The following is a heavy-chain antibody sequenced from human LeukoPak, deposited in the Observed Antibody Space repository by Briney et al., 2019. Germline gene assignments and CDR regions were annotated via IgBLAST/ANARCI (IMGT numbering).Heavy chain of an antibody. J-gene: IGHJ6*03. CDR3: AKGSKAVVFTRDHYMDV. Sequence: GGSLRLSCAASGFTFSSYGMHWVRQAPGKGLEWVAVISYDGSNKYYADSVKGRFTISRDNSKSTLYLQMNSLRAEDTAVYYCAKGSKAVVFTRDHYMDVWGKGTTVTFSS. V-gene: IGHV3-30*18. CDR2: ISYDGSNK. D-gene: IGHD3-22*01. CDR1: GFTFSSYG.